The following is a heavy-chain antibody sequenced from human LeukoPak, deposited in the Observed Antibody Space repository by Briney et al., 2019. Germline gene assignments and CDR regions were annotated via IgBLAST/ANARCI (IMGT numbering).Heavy chain of an antibody. CDR2: IWYDGSNK. D-gene: IGHD6-19*01. CDR3: ARVDAVAANTAPFDY. V-gene: IGHV3-33*08. CDR1: GFTFSSYS. Sequence: GGSLRLSCAASGFTFSSYSMNWDRQAPGKGLEWVAVIWYDGSNKYYADSVKGRFTISRDNSKNTLYLQMNSLRAEDTAVYYCARVDAVAANTAPFDYWGQGTLVTVSS. J-gene: IGHJ4*02.